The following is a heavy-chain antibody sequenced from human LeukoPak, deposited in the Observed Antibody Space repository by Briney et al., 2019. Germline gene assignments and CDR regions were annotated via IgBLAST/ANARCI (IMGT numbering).Heavy chain of an antibody. V-gene: IGHV4-34*01. J-gene: IGHJ4*02. CDR2: INHSGST. D-gene: IGHD3-22*01. CDR1: GGSFSGYY. CDR3: ARAYYYDSSGPTYYFDY. Sequence: KPTETLSLTCAVYGGSFSGYYWSWIRQPPGKGLEWIGEINHSGSTNYNPSLKSRVTISVDTSKNQFSLKLSSVTAADTAVYYCARAYYYDSSGPTYYFDYWGQGTLVTVSS.